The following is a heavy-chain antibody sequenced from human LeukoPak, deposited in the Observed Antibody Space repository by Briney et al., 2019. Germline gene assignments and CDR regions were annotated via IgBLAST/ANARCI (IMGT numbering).Heavy chain of an antibody. D-gene: IGHD2-2*02. CDR1: GHTFTSYG. Sequence: ASVKVSCKASGHTFTSYGISWVRQAPGQGLEWMGWISAYNGNTNYAQKLQGRVTMTTDTSTSTAYMELRSLRSDDTAVYYCARSADCSSTSCYKLGYFQHWGQGTLVTVSS. CDR2: ISAYNGNT. CDR3: ARSADCSSTSCYKLGYFQH. V-gene: IGHV1-18*01. J-gene: IGHJ1*01.